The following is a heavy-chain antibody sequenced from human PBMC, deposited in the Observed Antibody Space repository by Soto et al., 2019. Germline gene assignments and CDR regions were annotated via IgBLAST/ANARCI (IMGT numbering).Heavy chain of an antibody. Sequence: QVQLVESGGGVVQPGRSLRLSCAASGFTFSSYGLHWVRQAPGKGLEWLAVISYDGSKKYYADSVKGRFTIARDNSKNTLYLQMDSLRAEDTAHYYCAREEDYDILTGFNYGMDVWGQGTTVTVSS. CDR2: ISYDGSKK. J-gene: IGHJ6*02. D-gene: IGHD3-9*01. CDR3: AREEDYDILTGFNYGMDV. CDR1: GFTFSSYG. V-gene: IGHV3-30*03.